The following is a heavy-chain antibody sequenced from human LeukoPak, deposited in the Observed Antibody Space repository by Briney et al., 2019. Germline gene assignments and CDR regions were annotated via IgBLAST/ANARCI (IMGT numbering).Heavy chain of an antibody. J-gene: IGHJ5*02. CDR3: ARDSGSPIWFDP. D-gene: IGHD1-26*01. V-gene: IGHV3-11*06. CDR1: GFTFSDYY. Sequence: GGSLRLSCAASGFTFSDYYMSWIRQAPGKGLEWVSSISSSSSYIYYADSVKGRFTISRDNAKNSLYLQMNSLRAEDTAVYYCARDSGSPIWFDPWGQGTLVTVSS. CDR2: ISSSSSYI.